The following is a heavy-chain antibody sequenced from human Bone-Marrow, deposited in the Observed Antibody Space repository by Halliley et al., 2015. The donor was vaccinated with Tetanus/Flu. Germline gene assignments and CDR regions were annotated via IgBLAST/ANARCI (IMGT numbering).Heavy chain of an antibody. CDR3: ARRELDWYFDV. CDR2: IDPSGAYT. J-gene: IGHJ2*01. Sequence: AREWMGRIDPSGAYTVYSPAFQGLMTITAYKSISTAYVQWNSLQASDTAMYYGARRELDWYFDVWGRGTPVTVSS. V-gene: IGHV5-10-1*01. D-gene: IGHD1-7*01.